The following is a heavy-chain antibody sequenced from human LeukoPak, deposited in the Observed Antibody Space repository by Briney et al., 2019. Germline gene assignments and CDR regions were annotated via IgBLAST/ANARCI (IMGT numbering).Heavy chain of an antibody. D-gene: IGHD2-2*01. CDR2: INHSGST. CDR3: ARRGFIVVVPAATRGDAFDI. CDR1: GGSITSGSSY. Sequence: SETLSLTCTLSGGSITSGSSYWAWIRPPPGKGLEWIGEINHSGSTNYNPSLKSRVTISVDTSKNQFSLKLSSVTAADTAVYYCARRGFIVVVPAATRGDAFDIWGQGTMVTVSS. J-gene: IGHJ3*02. V-gene: IGHV4-39*07.